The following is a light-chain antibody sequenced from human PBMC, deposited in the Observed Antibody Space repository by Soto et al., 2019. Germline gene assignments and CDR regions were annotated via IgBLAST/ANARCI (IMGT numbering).Light chain of an antibody. J-gene: IGKJ1*01. Sequence: EVVLTQSPGTLSLSPRERATLSCRASQSVSNNYLAWYQHKPGQAPRLLIYGASNRAPGIPDRFSGSGSGPHSTLTLSRLEPEDCAVYYCQQYAASPRTFGQGTLVEVK. CDR1: QSVSNNY. CDR2: GAS. V-gene: IGKV3-20*01. CDR3: QQYAASPRT.